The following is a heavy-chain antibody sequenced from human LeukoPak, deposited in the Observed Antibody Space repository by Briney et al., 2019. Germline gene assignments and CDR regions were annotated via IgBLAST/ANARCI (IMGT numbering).Heavy chain of an antibody. CDR1: GGSISSYY. D-gene: IGHD6-19*01. Sequence: PSETLSLTCTVSGGSISSYYWSWIRQPPGKGLEWIGYIYYSGSTNYNPSLKSRVTISVDTSKNQFSLKLSSVTAADTAVYYCARAVAWGWVDPWGQGTLVTGSS. CDR2: IYYSGST. J-gene: IGHJ5*02. CDR3: ARAVAWGWVDP. V-gene: IGHV4-59*01.